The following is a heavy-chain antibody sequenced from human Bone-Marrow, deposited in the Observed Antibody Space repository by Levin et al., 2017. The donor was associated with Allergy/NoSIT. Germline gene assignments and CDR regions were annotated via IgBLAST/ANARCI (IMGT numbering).Heavy chain of an antibody. D-gene: IGHD1/OR15-1a*01. CDR1: GFDFHIYI. CDR3: ARSHPLTGTTHFSYQDGMDV. J-gene: IGHJ6*02. V-gene: IGHV3-21*01. CDR2: ITTGSNYK. Sequence: GGSLRLSCEASGFDFHIYIMNWVRQAPGKGLEWLSSITTGSNYKYYVDSVRGRFVISRDNGRNSLYLQMNSLRAEDTAVYYCARSHPLTGTTHFSYQDGMDVWGQGTTVTFSS.